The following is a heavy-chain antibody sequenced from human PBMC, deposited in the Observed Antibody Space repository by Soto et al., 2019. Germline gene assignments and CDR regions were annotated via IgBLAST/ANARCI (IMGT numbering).Heavy chain of an antibody. J-gene: IGHJ4*02. Sequence: GGSLRLSCAASGFTFSSYGMHWVRQAPGKGLEWVAVIWYDGSNKYYADSVKGRFTISRDNSKNTLYLQMNSLRAEDTAVYYCARDVDYGDYPLDYWGQGTLVTVSS. D-gene: IGHD4-17*01. CDR3: ARDVDYGDYPLDY. CDR2: IWYDGSNK. V-gene: IGHV3-33*01. CDR1: GFTFSSYG.